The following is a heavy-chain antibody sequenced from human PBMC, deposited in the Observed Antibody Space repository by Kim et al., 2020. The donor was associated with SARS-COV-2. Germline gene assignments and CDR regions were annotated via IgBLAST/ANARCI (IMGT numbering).Heavy chain of an antibody. J-gene: IGHJ6*01. CDR2: IITIFGKA. Sequence: SVKVSCKASGCTFTSYAIHWVRQAPGQGLEWMGGIITIFGKANYAQSFPGRFTFTSDASISTAYLQLSSLKSEDTAVYYCARANGEVVFPDSSYYCH. V-gene: IGHV1-69*13. D-gene: IGHD7-27*01. CDR1: GCTFTSYA. CDR3: ARANGEVVFPDSSYYCH.